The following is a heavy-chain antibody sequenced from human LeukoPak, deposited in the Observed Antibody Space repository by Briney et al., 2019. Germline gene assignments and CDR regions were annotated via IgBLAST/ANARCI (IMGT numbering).Heavy chain of an antibody. J-gene: IGHJ4*02. CDR3: ARLDSGYLPDY. Sequence: GGSLRLSCAASGFTFTDHYMSWISQAPGKGLEWVSYTSGDATYTNYGDSVKGRFTISRHNAKNSLYLQMNSLRADDTAIYYCARLDSGYLPDYWGQGTMVTVSS. V-gene: IGHV3-11*03. CDR1: GFTFTDHY. CDR2: TSGDATYT. D-gene: IGHD3-22*01.